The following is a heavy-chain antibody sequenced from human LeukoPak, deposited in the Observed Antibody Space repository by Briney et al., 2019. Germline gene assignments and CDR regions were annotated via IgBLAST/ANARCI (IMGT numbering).Heavy chain of an antibody. V-gene: IGHV3-30-3*01. CDR3: AREREYCSGGSCFGWGYGTDV. CDR1: GFTFGSIA. D-gene: IGHD2-15*01. J-gene: IGHJ6*02. CDR2: ISYDGSDK. Sequence: EGSLRLSCVASGFTFGSIAMHWVRQAPGKGLEWVAVISYDGSDKYYADSVKDRFTISRDNSKNTLYLQMNSLRAEDTAVYYCAREREYCSGGSCFGWGYGTDVWGQGTTVTVSS.